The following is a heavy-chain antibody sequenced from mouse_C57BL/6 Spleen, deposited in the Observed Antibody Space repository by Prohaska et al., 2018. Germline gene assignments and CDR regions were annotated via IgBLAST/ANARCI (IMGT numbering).Heavy chain of an antibody. J-gene: IGHJ2*01. CDR2: IRLKLDNYAT. CDR3: TAPAGSSDY. Sequence: EVKLEESGGGLVQPGGSMKLSCVASGFTFSNYWMNWVRQSPEKGLEWVAQIRLKLDNYATNYAESVKGRFTISRDDSKSSVYLQMNNLRAEDTGIYYCTAPAGSSDYWGQGTTLTVSS. D-gene: IGHD1-3*01. CDR1: GFTFSNYW. V-gene: IGHV6-3*01.